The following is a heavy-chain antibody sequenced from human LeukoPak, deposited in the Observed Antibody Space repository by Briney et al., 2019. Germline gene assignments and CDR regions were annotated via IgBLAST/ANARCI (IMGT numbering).Heavy chain of an antibody. CDR2: IKQDGSEK. J-gene: IGHJ4*02. CDR3: ARSKGIADPLNPRGFDY. D-gene: IGHD6-13*01. V-gene: IGHV3-7*01. CDR1: GFIFSSYA. Sequence: GGTLRLSCAASGFIFSSYAMHWVRQAPRKGLEWVANIKQDGSEKYYVDSVKGRFTISRDNAKNSLYLQMNSLRAEDTAVYYCARSKGIADPLNPRGFDYWGQGTLVTVSS.